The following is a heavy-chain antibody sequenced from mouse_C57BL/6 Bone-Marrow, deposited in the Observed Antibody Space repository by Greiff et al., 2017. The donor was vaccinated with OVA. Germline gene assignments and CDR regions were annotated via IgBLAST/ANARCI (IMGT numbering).Heavy chain of an antibody. J-gene: IGHJ1*03. Sequence: EVKLMESGGGLVQSGRSLRLSCATSGFTFSDFYMEWVRQAPGKGLEWIAASRNKANDYTTEYSASVKGRFIVSRDTSQSILYLQMNARRAEDTAIYYGARDDYYWYFDVWGTGTTVTVSS. V-gene: IGHV7-1*01. CDR3: ARDDYYWYFDV. CDR1: GFTFSDFY. CDR2: SRNKANDYTT.